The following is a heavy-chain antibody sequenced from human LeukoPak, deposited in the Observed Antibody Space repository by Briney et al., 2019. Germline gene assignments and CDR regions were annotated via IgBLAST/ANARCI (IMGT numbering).Heavy chain of an antibody. V-gene: IGHV4-30-2*01. CDR3: ACKGGYSYGLNY. CDR2: IYHSGST. D-gene: IGHD5-18*01. CDR1: GGSISSGGYS. J-gene: IGHJ4*02. Sequence: PSETLSLTCAASGGSISSGGYSWSWIRQPPGKGLEWIGYIYHSGSTYYNPSLKSRVTISVDRSKNQFSLKLSSVTAADTAVYYCACKGGYSYGLNYWGQGTLVTVSS.